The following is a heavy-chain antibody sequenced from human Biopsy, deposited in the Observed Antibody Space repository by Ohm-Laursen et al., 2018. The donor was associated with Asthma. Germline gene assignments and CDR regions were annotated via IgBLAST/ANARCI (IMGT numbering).Heavy chain of an antibody. Sequence: SLRLSCSASGFTFSTYAMNWVRQAPGKGLERVSDISGNGGRTKYADFVTGRFTISRDNSKNTLYLQMNSLRAEDTALYYCAIGEDDIGDSGWFEHWGQGTLVTVSS. CDR2: ISGNGGRT. D-gene: IGHD2-21*02. J-gene: IGHJ5*02. CDR1: GFTFSTYA. CDR3: AIGEDDIGDSGWFEH. V-gene: IGHV3-23*01.